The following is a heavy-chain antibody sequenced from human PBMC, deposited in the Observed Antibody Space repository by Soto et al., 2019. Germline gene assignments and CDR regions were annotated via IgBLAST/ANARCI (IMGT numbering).Heavy chain of an antibody. Sequence: PGGSLRLSCATSGFPFSDYYMSWIRQAPGKGLEWLSHISPKSTYRNYADSVKGRFTISRENTKSSLFLQMNSLGVEETAVYYCARGGGGGLFEHWGQGVLVTVPQ. CDR3: ARGGGGGLFEH. J-gene: IGHJ4*02. CDR2: ISPKSTYR. V-gene: IGHV3-11*06. CDR1: GFPFSDYY. D-gene: IGHD2-21*01.